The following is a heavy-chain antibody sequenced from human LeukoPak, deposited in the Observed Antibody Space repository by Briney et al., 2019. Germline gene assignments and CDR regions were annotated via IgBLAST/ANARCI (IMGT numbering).Heavy chain of an antibody. J-gene: IGHJ4*02. D-gene: IGHD2-2*02. CDR2: INPNSGGR. V-gene: IGHV1-2*02. CDR3: ARVPMPAAIRYFDY. Sequence: PSVKVSCKASGYTFTGYYMHWVRQAPGQGLEWMGWINPNSGGRTYAQKFQGRVTMTRETSISTAYMELSRLRSDDTAVYYCARVPMPAAIRYFDYWGQGTLVTVSS. CDR1: GYTFTGYY.